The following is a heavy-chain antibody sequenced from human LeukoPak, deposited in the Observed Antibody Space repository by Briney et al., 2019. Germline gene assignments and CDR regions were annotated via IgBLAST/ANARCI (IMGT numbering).Heavy chain of an antibody. CDR3: ARDRSGAPGTDYYYGSDV. V-gene: IGHV3-23*01. CDR2: IGGGGERT. CDR1: GFTFSSYA. D-gene: IGHD3-3*01. J-gene: IGHJ6*02. Sequence: GGSLRLSCAASGFTFSSYAMSWVRQAPGKELEWVLTIGGGGERTYYADSVKGRFTISRDNAKNSLYLQMNSLRAEDTVVYYCARDRSGAPGTDYYYGSDVWGQGTTVTVSS.